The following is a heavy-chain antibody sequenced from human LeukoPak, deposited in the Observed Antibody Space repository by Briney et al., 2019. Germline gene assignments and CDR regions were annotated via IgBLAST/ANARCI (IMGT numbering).Heavy chain of an antibody. D-gene: IGHD2-2*01. Sequence: SETLSLTCTVTGGSISSGSYYWSWIRQPAGKGLEWIGRIYTSGSTNYNPPLKSRVTISVDTSKNQFSLKLSSVTAADTAVYYCARDHTLGYCSSTSCYGGWFDPWGQGTLVTVSS. V-gene: IGHV4-61*02. CDR3: ARDHTLGYCSSTSCYGGWFDP. CDR2: IYTSGST. J-gene: IGHJ5*02. CDR1: GGSISSGSYY.